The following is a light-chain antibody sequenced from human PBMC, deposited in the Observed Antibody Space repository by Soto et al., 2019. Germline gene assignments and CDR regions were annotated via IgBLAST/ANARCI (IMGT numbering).Light chain of an antibody. CDR1: QSVRSN. V-gene: IGKV3-15*01. Sequence: EIVMTQSPATLSVSPGDRATLSCRASQSVRSNLAWYQQRRGQAPRLLMSGASTKATGVPARFSANESGTEYTLTISSLQSEDFAVYYCQQYNNWPYSFGQGTKLEIK. CDR2: GAS. J-gene: IGKJ2*03. CDR3: QQYNNWPYS.